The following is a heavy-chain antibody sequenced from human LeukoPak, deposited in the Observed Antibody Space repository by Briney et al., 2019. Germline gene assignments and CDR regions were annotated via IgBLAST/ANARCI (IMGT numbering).Heavy chain of an antibody. CDR1: GGSFSGYY. CDR3: ARTVASVFDY. CDR2: INHSGST. D-gene: IGHD4-11*01. V-gene: IGHV4-34*01. J-gene: IGHJ4*02. Sequence: SETLSLPCAVYGGSFSGYYWSWIRQPPGKRLEWIGEINHSGSTNYNPSLKSRVTISVDTSKNQFSLKLSSVTAADTAVYYCARTVASVFDYWGQGTLVTVSS.